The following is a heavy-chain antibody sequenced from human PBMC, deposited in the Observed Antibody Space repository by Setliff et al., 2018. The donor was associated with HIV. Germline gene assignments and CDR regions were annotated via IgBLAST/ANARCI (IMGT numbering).Heavy chain of an antibody. J-gene: IGHJ6*03. CDR3: AKGGRDYNWWDLSYYYYYYMDV. Sequence: PGGSLRLSCAASGFTFSDYYMTWIRQAPGKGLEWVSYISPNGNSMYYADSVKGRFTISRDNAKNSLYLQMNSLRAEDTALYYCAKGGRDYNWWDLSYYYYYYMDVWGKGTTVTVS. CDR1: GFTFSDYY. D-gene: IGHD4-4*01. CDR2: ISPNGNSM. V-gene: IGHV3-11*04.